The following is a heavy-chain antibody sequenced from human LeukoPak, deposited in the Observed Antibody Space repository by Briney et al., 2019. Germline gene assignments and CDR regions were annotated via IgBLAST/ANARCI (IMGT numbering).Heavy chain of an antibody. D-gene: IGHD3-16*01. CDR1: GYMFTGYH. J-gene: IGHJ4*02. CDR2: ISLNSGGT. V-gene: IGHV1-2*02. CDR3: AKEGGGLDY. Sequence: ASVKVSCKASGYMFTGYHMHWVRQAPGQGLEWMGWISLNSGGTSYAQTFEGRVTMARDTSISTAYMELSRLRSADTAVYYCAKEGGGLDYWGQGTLVTVSS.